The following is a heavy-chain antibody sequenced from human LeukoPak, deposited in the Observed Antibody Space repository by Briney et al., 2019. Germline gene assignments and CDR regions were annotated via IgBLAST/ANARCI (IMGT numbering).Heavy chain of an antibody. V-gene: IGHV3-11*01. CDR1: GFTFSDYY. Sequence: GGSLRLSCAASGFTFSDYYMSWIRQAPGKGLEWVSYISSSGSTIYYADSVKGRFTISRDNAKNSLYLQMNSLRAEDTAVYYCARDALSGMVVAATPDYRGQGTLVTVSS. J-gene: IGHJ4*02. CDR3: ARDALSGMVVAATPDY. CDR2: ISSSGSTI. D-gene: IGHD2-15*01.